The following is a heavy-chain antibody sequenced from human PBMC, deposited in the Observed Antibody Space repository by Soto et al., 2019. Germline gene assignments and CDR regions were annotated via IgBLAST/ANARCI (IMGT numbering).Heavy chain of an antibody. J-gene: IGHJ4*02. D-gene: IGHD3-22*01. CDR2: IYYSGST. CDR3: PRHSTPWDRSGYSDY. CDR1: GGSINSSDYL. Sequence: SETLSLTCTVSGGSINSSDYLWGWIRQPPGKGLEWIGSIYYSGSTYYNPSLESRVTISVDTSKNQFSLKITSVTAAHTAVYYSPRHSTPWDRSGYSDYWGPGTLGTVSS. V-gene: IGHV4-39*01.